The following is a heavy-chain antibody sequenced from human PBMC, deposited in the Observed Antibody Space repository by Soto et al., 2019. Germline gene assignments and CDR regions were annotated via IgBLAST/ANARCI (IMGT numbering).Heavy chain of an antibody. V-gene: IGHV1-69*02. D-gene: IGHD5-12*01. CDR2: IIPILGIA. CDR3: ARVMRGYVYYYYGMDV. CDR1: GGTFSSYT. J-gene: IGHJ6*02. Sequence: SVKVSCKASGGTFSSYTISWVRHSPGQGLEWMGRIIPILGIANYAQKFQGRVTITADKSTSTAYMELSSLRSEDTAVYYCARVMRGYVYYYYGMDVWGQGTTVTVSS.